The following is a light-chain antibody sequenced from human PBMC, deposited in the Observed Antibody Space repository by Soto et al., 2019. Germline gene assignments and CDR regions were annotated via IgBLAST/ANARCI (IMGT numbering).Light chain of an antibody. CDR1: QSVLYSSNNENY. CDR2: WAS. J-gene: IGKJ1*01. Sequence: DIVMTQSPDSLAVSLGERATINCKSSQSVLYSSNNENYLAWYQQKPGQPPNLLIYWASTRESGVPERFSGSGSGKDLALTISTLQAEDVAVYYCQQYYSTPPTFGQGTKVQIK. V-gene: IGKV4-1*01. CDR3: QQYYSTPPT.